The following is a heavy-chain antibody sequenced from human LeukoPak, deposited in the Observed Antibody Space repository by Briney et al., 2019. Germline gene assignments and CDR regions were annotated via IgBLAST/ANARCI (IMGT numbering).Heavy chain of an antibody. D-gene: IGHD3-9*01. J-gene: IGHJ4*02. Sequence: PGRSLRLFCAASGFTFSSYGMHWVRQAPGKGLEWVAVISYDGSNKYYADSVKGRFTISRDNSKNTLYLQMNSLRAEDTAVYYCAKDRWDYDILNIFDYWGQGTLVTVSS. CDR2: ISYDGSNK. V-gene: IGHV3-30*18. CDR3: AKDRWDYDILNIFDY. CDR1: GFTFSSYG.